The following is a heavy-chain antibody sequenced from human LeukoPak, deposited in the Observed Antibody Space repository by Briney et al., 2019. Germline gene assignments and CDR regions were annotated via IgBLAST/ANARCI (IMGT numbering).Heavy chain of an antibody. CDR3: ARDPKRYCSSTSCSGSLDY. V-gene: IGHV3-9*01. J-gene: IGHJ4*02. D-gene: IGHD2-2*01. CDR2: ISWSSGSMGYADSVK. Sequence: GGSLRLSCAASGFIFEDFAMHWVRQVPGKGLEWVSGISWSSGSMGYADSVKGYADSVKGRFIISRDNAKNSLYLQMNSLRAEDTAVYYCARDPKRYCSSTSCSGSLDYWGQGTLVTVSS. CDR1: GFIFEDFA.